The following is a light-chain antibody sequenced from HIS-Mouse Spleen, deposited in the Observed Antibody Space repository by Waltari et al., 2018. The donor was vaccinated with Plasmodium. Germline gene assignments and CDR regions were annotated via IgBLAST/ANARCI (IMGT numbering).Light chain of an antibody. CDR1: TLGAQY. CDR2: QDS. V-gene: IGLV3-1*01. J-gene: IGLJ2*01. CDR3: QAWDSSTVV. Sequence: SYELTQPPSVSVSPGQTSSITCSGATLGAQYPCCYQQKPGQSPVLVIYQDSKRPSGIPERFSGSNSGNTATMTISGTQAMDEADYYCQAWDSSTVVFGGGTKLTVL.